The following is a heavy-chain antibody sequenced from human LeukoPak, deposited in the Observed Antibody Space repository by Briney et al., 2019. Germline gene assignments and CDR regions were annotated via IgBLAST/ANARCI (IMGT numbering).Heavy chain of an antibody. V-gene: IGHV3-66*01. CDR1: GFTVSTNY. CDR3: ARDSGTTVGYFDY. J-gene: IGHJ4*02. Sequence: GGSLRLSCAASGFTVSTNYMSWVRQAPGRGLEWVSVIYSGGNTYYADSVKGRFTISRDNSKNTLYLQMNSLRAEDTAVYYCARDSGTTVGYFDYWGLGTLVTVSS. D-gene: IGHD4-23*01. CDR2: IYSGGNT.